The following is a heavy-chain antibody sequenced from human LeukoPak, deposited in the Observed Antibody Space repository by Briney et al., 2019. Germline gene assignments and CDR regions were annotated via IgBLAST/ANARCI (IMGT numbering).Heavy chain of an antibody. Sequence: GAAVKVSCKSSGYIFTSYGISWVRQAPGQGLEGMGWISAYNGNTNYAQKLQGRVTMTTDTSTSKAYIELRSLRSDDTAVYYSARDITTFLYSGYRTPATNWFDPWGQGTLVTVSS. D-gene: IGHD5-12*01. CDR1: GYIFTSYG. CDR2: ISAYNGNT. V-gene: IGHV1-18*01. J-gene: IGHJ5*02. CDR3: ARDITTFLYSGYRTPATNWFDP.